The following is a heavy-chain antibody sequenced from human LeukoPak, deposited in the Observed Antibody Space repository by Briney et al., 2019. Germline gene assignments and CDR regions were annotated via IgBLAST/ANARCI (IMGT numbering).Heavy chain of an antibody. CDR2: ISSSSSYI. CDR3: ARVGATDFDY. J-gene: IGHJ4*02. V-gene: IGHV3-21*01. Sequence: EWVSSISSSSSYIYYADSVKGRFTISRDNAKNSLYLQMNSLRAEDTAVYYCARVGATDFDYWGQGTLVTVSS. D-gene: IGHD1-26*01.